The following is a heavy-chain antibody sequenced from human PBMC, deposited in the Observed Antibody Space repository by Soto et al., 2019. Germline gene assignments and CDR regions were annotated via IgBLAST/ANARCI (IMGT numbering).Heavy chain of an antibody. V-gene: IGHV3-11*01. CDR2: ISSSGSTI. CDR3: AREHSSSWYDFCIDY. Sequence: VGSLRLSCAASGFTFSDYYMSWIRQAPGKGLEWVSYISSSGSTIYYADSVKGRFTISRDNAKNSLYLQMNSLRAEDTAVYYCAREHSSSWYDFCIDYWGQGTLITLSS. D-gene: IGHD6-13*01. CDR1: GFTFSDYY. J-gene: IGHJ4*02.